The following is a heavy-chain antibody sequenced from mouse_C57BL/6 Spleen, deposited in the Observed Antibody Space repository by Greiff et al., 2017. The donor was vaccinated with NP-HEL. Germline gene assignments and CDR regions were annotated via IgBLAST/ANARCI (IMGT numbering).Heavy chain of an antibody. CDR1: GYTFTSYW. CDR3: ARSGTVVAEWYFDV. J-gene: IGHJ1*03. D-gene: IGHD1-1*01. Sequence: QVQLQQSGAELVKPGASVKLSCMASGYTFTSYWMHWVKQRPGQGLEWIGMIHPNSGSTNYNEKFKSKATLTVDKSSSTAYMQLSSLTSEDSAVYYCARSGTVVAEWYFDVWGTGTTVTVSS. V-gene: IGHV1-64*01. CDR2: IHPNSGST.